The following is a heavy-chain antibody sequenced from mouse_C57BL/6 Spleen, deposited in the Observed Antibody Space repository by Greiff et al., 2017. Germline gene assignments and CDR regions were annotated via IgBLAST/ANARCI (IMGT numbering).Heavy chain of an antibody. CDR3: ATYGNYGYYYAMDY. V-gene: IGHV1-82*01. D-gene: IGHD2-1*01. CDR2: IYPGDGDT. CDR1: GYAFSSSW. J-gene: IGHJ4*01. Sequence: VQLQQSGPELVKPGASVKISCKASGYAFSSSWMNWVKQRPGKGLEWIGRIYPGDGDTNYNGKFKGKATLTADKSSSTAYMQLSSLTSEDSAVYFCATYGNYGYYYAMDYWGQGTSVTVSS.